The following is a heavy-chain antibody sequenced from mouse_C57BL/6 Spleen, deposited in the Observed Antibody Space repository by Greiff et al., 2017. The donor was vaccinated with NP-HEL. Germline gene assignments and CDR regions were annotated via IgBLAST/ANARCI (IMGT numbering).Heavy chain of an antibody. CDR2: ISDGGSYT. V-gene: IGHV5-4*03. CDR1: GFTFSSYA. J-gene: IGHJ2*01. CDR3: ARGGTLLFDY. Sequence: EVKLMESGGGLVKPGGSLKLSCAASGFTFSSYAMSWVRQTPEQRLEWVATISDGGSYTYYPDNVKGRFTISRDNAKNNLYLQMSHLKSEDTAMYCCARGGTLLFDYWGQGTTLTVSS.